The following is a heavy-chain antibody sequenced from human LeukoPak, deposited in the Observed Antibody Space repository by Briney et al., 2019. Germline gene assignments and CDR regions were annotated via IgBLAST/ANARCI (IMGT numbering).Heavy chain of an antibody. Sequence: GGSLRLSCAASGFNFSTYAMTWVRQAPGKGLEWVSGISGSGDITYYADSVKGRFTISRDTSKNTLYLQMNSLRAEDTAVYYCAKARGSGWFFFDYWGQGTLVTVSS. V-gene: IGHV3-23*01. CDR1: GFNFSTYA. CDR3: AKARGSGWFFFDY. J-gene: IGHJ4*02. D-gene: IGHD6-19*01. CDR2: ISGSGDIT.